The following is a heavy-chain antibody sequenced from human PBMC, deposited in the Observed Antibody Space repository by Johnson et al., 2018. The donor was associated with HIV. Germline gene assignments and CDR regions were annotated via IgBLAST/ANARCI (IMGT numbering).Heavy chain of an antibody. Sequence: VQLVESGGDLVQPGGSLRLSCVASGFTFSNYAMHWVRQAPGKGLEFVAAIDSNGGGTYYADSVQGRFTLSRDNSKNTLYLQMGSLRVEDMAVYYCARVGGAGYYARDAFEVWGQGTMVTVSS. J-gene: IGHJ3*01. V-gene: IGHV3-64*07. D-gene: IGHD3-22*01. CDR3: ARVGGAGYYARDAFEV. CDR1: GFTFSNYA. CDR2: IDSNGGGT.